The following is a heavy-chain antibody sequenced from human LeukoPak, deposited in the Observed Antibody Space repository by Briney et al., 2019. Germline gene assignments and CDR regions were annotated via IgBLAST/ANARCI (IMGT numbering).Heavy chain of an antibody. Sequence: QPGGSLRLSCAASGFTFSSYAMSWVRQAPGKGLEWVSAISGSGGSTYYADSVKGRFTISRDNARSSLYLQMNSLSAEDTGVYYCARDVPTTVFDHWGQGTLVTVSS. CDR3: ARDVPTTVFDH. J-gene: IGHJ4*02. CDR2: ISGSGGST. D-gene: IGHD4/OR15-4a*01. V-gene: IGHV3-23*01. CDR1: GFTFSSYA.